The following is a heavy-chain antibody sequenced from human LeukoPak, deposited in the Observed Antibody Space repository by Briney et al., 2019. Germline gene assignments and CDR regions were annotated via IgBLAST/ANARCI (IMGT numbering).Heavy chain of an antibody. J-gene: IGHJ5*02. CDR2: ISYDGSNK. V-gene: IGHV3-30-3*01. CDR1: GFTFSSYA. D-gene: IGHD2-2*01. CDR3: AREQNFVVVPAAGWFDP. Sequence: GRSLRLSCAASGFTFSSYAMHWVRQAPGKGLEWVAVISYDGSNKYYADSVKGRFTISRDNSKNTLYLQMNSLRAEDTAVYYCAREQNFVVVPAAGWFDPWAREPWSPSPQ.